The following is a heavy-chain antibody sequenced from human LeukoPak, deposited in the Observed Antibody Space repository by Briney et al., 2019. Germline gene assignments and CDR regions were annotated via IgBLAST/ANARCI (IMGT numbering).Heavy chain of an antibody. Sequence: PSETLSLTCAVYGGSFSGYYWSWIRQPPGKGLEWIGEINHSGSTNYNPSLKSRVTISVDTSNNQFSLKLSSVTAADTAVYYCARGRVYDFWSGYYTPDGYYFDYWGQGTLVTVSS. CDR3: ARGRVYDFWSGYYTPDGYYFDY. J-gene: IGHJ4*02. CDR1: GGSFSGYY. CDR2: INHSGST. D-gene: IGHD3-3*01. V-gene: IGHV4-34*01.